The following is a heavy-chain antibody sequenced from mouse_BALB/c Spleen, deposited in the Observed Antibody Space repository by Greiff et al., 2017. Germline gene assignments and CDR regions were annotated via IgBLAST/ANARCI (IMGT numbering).Heavy chain of an antibody. CDR2: INPSCGYT. V-gene: IGHV1-4*01. CDR3: AREAPYYFDY. Sequence: QVQLKQSGAELARPGASVKLSCKASGYTFTRYTMHWVKQRPGQGLEWIGYINPSCGYTNYYQTFKDKATLTADKSSSTTYMQLSSLTSEDSAVDCYAREAPYYFDYWGQGTTLTVSS. CDR1: GYTFTRYT. J-gene: IGHJ2*01.